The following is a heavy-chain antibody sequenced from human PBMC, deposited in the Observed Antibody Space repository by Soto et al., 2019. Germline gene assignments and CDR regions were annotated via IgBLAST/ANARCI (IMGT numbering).Heavy chain of an antibody. D-gene: IGHD3-10*01. CDR3: ASVLGSRRSGSYPSY. Sequence: EVQLVESGGGLVQPGGSLRLSCAASGFSISDCSMNWVRRAPGKGLEWISYISTNNDAIYYADSVKGRFTISRDNAKNSLYQQMNSLRDEDTALYYCASVLGSRRSGSYPSYWGQGTLVTVSS. CDR1: GFSISDCS. V-gene: IGHV3-48*02. J-gene: IGHJ4*02. CDR2: ISTNNDAI.